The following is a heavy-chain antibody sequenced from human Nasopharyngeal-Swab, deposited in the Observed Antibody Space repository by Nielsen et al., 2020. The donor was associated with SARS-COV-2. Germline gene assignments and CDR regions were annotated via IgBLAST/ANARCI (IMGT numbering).Heavy chain of an antibody. D-gene: IGHD1-7*01. CDR3: ARDTLELPIWYGMDV. CDR2: IGGSGGST. CDR1: GFTFNNYA. J-gene: IGHJ6*02. Sequence: GESLKISCAASGFTFNNYAMSWVRQAPGKGLEWVSTIGGSGGSTDYADSVKGRFTISRDNSKNTLYLQMNSLRAEDTAVYYCARDTLELPIWYGMDVWGQGTTVTVSS. V-gene: IGHV3-23*01.